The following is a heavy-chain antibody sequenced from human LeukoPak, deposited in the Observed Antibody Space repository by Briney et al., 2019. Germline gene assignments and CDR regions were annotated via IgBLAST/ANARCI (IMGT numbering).Heavy chain of an antibody. Sequence: SETLSLTCTVSGGSISSSSYYWGWIRQPPGKGLEWIGSIYYSGSTYYNPSLKSRVTISVDTSKNQFSLKLSSVTAADTAVYYCARPSAGAAGVYDAFDIWGQGTMVTVSS. CDR1: GGSISSSSYY. J-gene: IGHJ3*02. CDR2: IYYSGST. V-gene: IGHV4-39*01. CDR3: ARPSAGAAGVYDAFDI. D-gene: IGHD6-13*01.